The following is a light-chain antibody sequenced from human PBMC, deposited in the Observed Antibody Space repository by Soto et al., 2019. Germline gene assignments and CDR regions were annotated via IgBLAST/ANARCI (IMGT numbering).Light chain of an antibody. CDR3: AAWDDSLNGVV. CDR1: SSDVGGYNY. CDR2: EVS. Sequence: QSALTQPASVSGSPGQSITISCTGTSSDVGGYNYVSWYQQHPGKAPKLMIYEVSNRPSGVSDRFSGSKSGTSASLAISGLQSEDEADYYCAAWDDSLNGVVFGGGTKVTVL. J-gene: IGLJ2*01. V-gene: IGLV2-14*01.